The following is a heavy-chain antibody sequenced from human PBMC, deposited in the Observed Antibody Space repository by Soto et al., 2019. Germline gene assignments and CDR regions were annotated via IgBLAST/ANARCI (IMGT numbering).Heavy chain of an antibody. Sequence: SETLSLTCTVSGGSISSYYWSWIRQPPGKGLEWIGYIYFSGSINYNPSLKSRVTISVDTSKNQFSLKLSSVTAADTAVYYCARDYGGNSPFDYWGQGTLVTVSS. V-gene: IGHV4-59*01. CDR2: IYFSGSI. CDR3: ARDYGGNSPFDY. J-gene: IGHJ4*02. CDR1: GGSISSYY. D-gene: IGHD4-17*01.